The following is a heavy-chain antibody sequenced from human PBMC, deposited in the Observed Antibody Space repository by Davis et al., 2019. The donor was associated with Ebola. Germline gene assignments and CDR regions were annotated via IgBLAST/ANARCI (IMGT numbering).Heavy chain of an antibody. CDR2: INPNSGDT. D-gene: IGHD2-15*01. Sequence: AASVQVSCKASGYTFTGYYIHWVRQAPGQGLEWMGWINPNSGDTKYSQKFQGWVTMTRDTPISTAYMELNGLTSDDTAVYYCARDRVCSGATCYAYFDFWGQGTLVTVSS. CDR1: GYTFTGYY. J-gene: IGHJ4*02. CDR3: ARDRVCSGATCYAYFDF. V-gene: IGHV1-2*04.